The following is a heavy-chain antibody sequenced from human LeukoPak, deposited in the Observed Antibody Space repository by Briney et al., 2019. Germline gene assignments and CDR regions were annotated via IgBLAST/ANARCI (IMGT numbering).Heavy chain of an antibody. Sequence: GGSLRLSCAASGFTFSGSAMHWVRQASGKGLEWVGRIRSKANSYATAYAASVKGRFTISRDNSKNTLYLQMNSLRAEDTAVYYCAKDIGSLISRTLDTWGQGTLVTVSS. J-gene: IGHJ4*02. CDR2: IRSKANSYAT. D-gene: IGHD5-12*01. CDR1: GFTFSGSA. V-gene: IGHV3-73*01. CDR3: AKDIGSLISRTLDT.